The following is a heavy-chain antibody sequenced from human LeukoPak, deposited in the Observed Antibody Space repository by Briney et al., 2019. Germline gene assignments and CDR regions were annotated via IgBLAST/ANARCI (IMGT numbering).Heavy chain of an antibody. V-gene: IGHV3-20*04. D-gene: IGHD2-21*02. Sequence: RAGGSLRLSCAASGFLFEEFGMSWVRQHPGKGLEWISGINWKGDTTHYADSVKGRFTIFRDDAKNSLYLQMNGLRAEDTAFYFCARRGGYCAGDCYPDYWGQGTLVTVSS. CDR2: INWKGDTT. CDR1: GFLFEEFG. CDR3: ARRGGYCAGDCYPDY. J-gene: IGHJ4*02.